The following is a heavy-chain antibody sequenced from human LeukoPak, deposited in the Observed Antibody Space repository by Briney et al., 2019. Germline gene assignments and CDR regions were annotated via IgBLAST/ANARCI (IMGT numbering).Heavy chain of an antibody. CDR1: EFTFSDHY. D-gene: IGHD1-26*01. V-gene: IGHV3-11*01. CDR2: ISSSGSTI. CDR3: ARDRGELLPDFDY. J-gene: IGHJ4*02. Sequence: GGSLRLSCAASEFTFSDHYMDWVRQAPGKGLEWVSYISSSGSTIYYAGSVKGRFTISRDNAKNSLYLQMNSLRAEDTAVYYCARDRGELLPDFDYWGQGTLVTVSS.